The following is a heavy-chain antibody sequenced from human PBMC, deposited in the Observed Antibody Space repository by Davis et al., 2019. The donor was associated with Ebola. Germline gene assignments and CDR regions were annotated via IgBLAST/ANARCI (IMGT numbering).Heavy chain of an antibody. CDR3: ATNYDSGRFFPHF. CDR2: MNPNSGNT. J-gene: IGHJ4*02. V-gene: IGHV1-8*01. D-gene: IGHD3-10*01. Sequence: AASVKVSCKASGYSFTSYDVTWVRQAAGQGLEWVGWMNPNSGNTGYAQKFQGRVTMTRDTSINTAYMELSSLRSEDTAVYYCATNYDSGRFFPHFWGPGTLVTVSS. CDR1: GYSFTSYD.